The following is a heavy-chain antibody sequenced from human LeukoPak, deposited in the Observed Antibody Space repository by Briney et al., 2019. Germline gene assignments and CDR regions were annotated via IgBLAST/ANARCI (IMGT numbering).Heavy chain of an antibody. CDR2: ISGSGGST. Sequence: GRSLRLSCAVSGFTFSSYAMTWVRQAPGKGLEWVSAISGSGGSTYYADSMKGRFTISRDNSKNTLYLQMNSLRAEDTAVYYCAKDEYYYDSSGYYYFDYWGQGTLVTVSS. CDR3: AKDEYYYDSSGYYYFDY. V-gene: IGHV3-23*01. D-gene: IGHD3-22*01. CDR1: GFTFSSYA. J-gene: IGHJ4*02.